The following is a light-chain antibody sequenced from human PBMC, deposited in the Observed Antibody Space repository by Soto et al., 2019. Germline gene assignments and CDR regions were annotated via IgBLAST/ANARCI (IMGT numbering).Light chain of an antibody. J-gene: IGKJ1*01. V-gene: IGKV1-39*01. CDR2: AAS. Sequence: IQMTHSPYSLSACIGDRVTLSCLASQDISSSLNWYQHKSGKAPKLLIYAASGLHSGVPSRFSGSGSGTDFTLTISSLQPEDVATYYCLQDYTSFWTFGQGTKVDIK. CDR3: LQDYTSFWT. CDR1: QDISSS.